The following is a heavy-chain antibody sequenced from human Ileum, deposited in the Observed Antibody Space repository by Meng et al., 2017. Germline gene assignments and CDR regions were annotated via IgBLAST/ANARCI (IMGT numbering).Heavy chain of an antibody. D-gene: IGHD7-27*01. Sequence: LPERDHGVVSPSQAMPLTSLAASGALRSAFNFWGCIRKSPGKGPEWLGGVQNSGSTAYNPSLKSRVTVSLDTSKNQFSLKLTSVTAADTAVYFCARDGRHWGESPFDPWGQGTLVTVSS. J-gene: IGHJ5*02. CDR1: SGALRSAFNF. CDR3: ARDGRHWGESPFDP. V-gene: IGHV4-39*07. CDR2: VQNSGST.